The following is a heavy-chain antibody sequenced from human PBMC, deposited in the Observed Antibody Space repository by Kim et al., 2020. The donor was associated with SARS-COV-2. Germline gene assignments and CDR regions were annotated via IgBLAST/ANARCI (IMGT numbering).Heavy chain of an antibody. Sequence: GGSLRLSCAASGFTFSSYWMSWVRQAPGKGLEWVANIKQDGSEKYYVDSVKGRFTISRDNAKNSLYLQMNSLRAEDTAVYYCARETKVPAAPNWFDPWGQGTLVTVSS. CDR1: GFTFSSYW. V-gene: IGHV3-7*03. CDR2: IKQDGSEK. J-gene: IGHJ5*02. D-gene: IGHD2-2*01. CDR3: ARETKVPAAPNWFDP.